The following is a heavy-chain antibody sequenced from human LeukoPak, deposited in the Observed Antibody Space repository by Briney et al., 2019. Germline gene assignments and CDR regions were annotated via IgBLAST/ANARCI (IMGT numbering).Heavy chain of an antibody. CDR2: ISSSSSTI. CDR1: GFTFSSYS. J-gene: IGHJ6*03. D-gene: IGHD2-2*02. CDR3: AREVVPAAIRDMDV. V-gene: IGHV3-48*01. Sequence: PGGSLRLSCAASGFTFSSYSMNWVRQAPGKGLEWVSYISSSSSTIYYADSVKGRFTISRDNAKNSLYLQMNSLRAEDTAVYYCAREVVPAAIRDMDVWGKGTTVTVSS.